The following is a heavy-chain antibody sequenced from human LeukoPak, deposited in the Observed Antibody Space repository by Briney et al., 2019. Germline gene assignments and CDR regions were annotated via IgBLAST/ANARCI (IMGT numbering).Heavy chain of an antibody. Sequence: GRSLRLSCAASGFTFSSYGMHWVRQAPGKGLEWVAVVWYDGSEKYYADSVKGRFTISRDHSKNTLYLQMNSLRAEDTAVYYCAKDLTTGTLSFDYWGQGTLVTVSS. V-gene: IGHV3-33*06. D-gene: IGHD1-1*01. J-gene: IGHJ4*02. CDR2: VWYDGSEK. CDR3: AKDLTTGTLSFDY. CDR1: GFTFSSYG.